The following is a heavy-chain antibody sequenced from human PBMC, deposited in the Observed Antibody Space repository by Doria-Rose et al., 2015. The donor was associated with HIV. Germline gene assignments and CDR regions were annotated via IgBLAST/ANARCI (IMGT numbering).Heavy chain of an antibody. Sequence: SGPELVKPTETLTLTCTVSGVSLSSPGMGVSWIRQPPGKALEWLANIVSDDEGCYTTCLNSRLTISRRTSKSQVVLTMTDMDPVGTATYYCARIKSSRWYHKYYFDFWGQGTLVTVSA. V-gene: IGHV2-26*01. D-gene: IGHD6-13*01. J-gene: IGHJ4*02. CDR1: GVSLSSPGMG. CDR3: ARIKSSRWYHKYYFDF. CDR2: IVSDDEG.